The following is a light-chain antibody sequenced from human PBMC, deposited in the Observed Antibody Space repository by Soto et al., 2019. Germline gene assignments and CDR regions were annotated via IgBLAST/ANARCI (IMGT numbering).Light chain of an antibody. CDR1: QSVSSNY. CDR2: GAS. Sequence: ALTQSPGTLSSSPGERATLSCRASQSVSSNYLAWYQQKPGQAPRLLIYGASSRATGIPDRFSGSGSGTDFTLTIDRLESEDFAVYYCQQYHNWPAFGQGTKVDIK. CDR3: QQYHNWPA. J-gene: IGKJ1*01. V-gene: IGKV3-20*01.